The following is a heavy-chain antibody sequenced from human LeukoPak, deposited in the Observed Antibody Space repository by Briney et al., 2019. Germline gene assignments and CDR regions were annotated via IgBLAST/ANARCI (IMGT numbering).Heavy chain of an antibody. CDR3: ARKSDSGYDILIY. CDR2: IKQDGSEK. V-gene: IGHV3-7*01. J-gene: IGHJ4*02. CDR1: GFTFSSYW. Sequence: GGSLRLSCAASGFTFSSYWMSWVRQAPGKGLEWVAYIKQDGSEKYYVDSVKGRFTISRDNAKNSLYLQMNSLRAEDTAVYYCARKSDSGYDILIYWGQGTLVTVSS. D-gene: IGHD5-12*01.